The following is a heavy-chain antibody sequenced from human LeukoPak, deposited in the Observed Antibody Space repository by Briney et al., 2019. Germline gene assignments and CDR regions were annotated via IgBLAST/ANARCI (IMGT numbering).Heavy chain of an antibody. CDR3: ANGVAFYGDLRD. Sequence: PGGSLRLSCAASGFTFSDYAMNWVRQAPGKGLEWVSYISTSTTTIYYADSVKGRFTISRDNSKNTLYLQMNSLRAEDTAVYYCANGVAFYGDLRDWGQGTLVTVSS. V-gene: IGHV3-48*01. CDR1: GFTFSDYA. J-gene: IGHJ4*02. CDR2: ISTSTTTI. D-gene: IGHD4-17*01.